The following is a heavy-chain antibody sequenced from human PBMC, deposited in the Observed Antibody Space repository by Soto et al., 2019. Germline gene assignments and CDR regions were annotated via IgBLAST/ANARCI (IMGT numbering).Heavy chain of an antibody. Sequence: SETLSLTCTVPGGSISSGDYYWSWIRQPPGKGLEWIGYIYYSGSTYYNPSLKSRVTISVDTSKNQFSLKLSSLTAADTAVYYCASRKSSPYFDYWGQGTLVTVSS. V-gene: IGHV4-30-4*01. CDR2: IYYSGST. CDR1: GGSISSGDYY. D-gene: IGHD3-10*01. J-gene: IGHJ4*02. CDR3: ASRKSSPYFDY.